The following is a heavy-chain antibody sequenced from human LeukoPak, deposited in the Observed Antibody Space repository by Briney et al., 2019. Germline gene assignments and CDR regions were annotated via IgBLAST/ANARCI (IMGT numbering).Heavy chain of an antibody. CDR2: MNPNSGNT. CDR1: GYTFTSYD. D-gene: IGHD2-15*01. V-gene: IGHV1-8*01. J-gene: IGHJ6*02. CDR3: ATLQAARYYYYGMDV. Sequence: ASVKVSCKASGYTFTSYDINWVRQATGQGLEWMGWMNPNSGNTGYAQKFQGRVTMTRNTSISTAYMELSSLRSEDTAVYYCATLQAARYYYYGMDVWGQGTTVTVSS.